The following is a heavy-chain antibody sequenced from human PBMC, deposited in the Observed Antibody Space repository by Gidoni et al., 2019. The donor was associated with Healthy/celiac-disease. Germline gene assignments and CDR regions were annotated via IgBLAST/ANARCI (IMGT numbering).Heavy chain of an antibody. CDR1: GFTFSSYG. V-gene: IGHV3-30*18. CDR2: ISYDGSNK. CDR3: AKAMRYCSSTSCTPEVLDY. J-gene: IGHJ4*02. D-gene: IGHD2-2*01. Sequence: QVQLVESGGGVVQPGRSLRLSCAASGFTFSSYGMHWVRQAPGKGLEWVAVISYDGSNKYYADSVKGRFTISRDNSKNTLYLQMNSLRAEDTAVYYCAKAMRYCSSTSCTPEVLDYWGQGTLVTVSS.